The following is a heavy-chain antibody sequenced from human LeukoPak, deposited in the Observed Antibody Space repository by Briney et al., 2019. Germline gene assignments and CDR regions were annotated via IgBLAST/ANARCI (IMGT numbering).Heavy chain of an antibody. CDR3: ARDPQESGSGPLDY. V-gene: IGHV3-30-3*01. CDR2: ISYDGSNK. Sequence: PGGSLRLSCAASGFTFSSYAMHWVRQAPGKGLEWVAVISYDGSNKYYADSVKGRFTISRDNSKNTLYLQMNSLRAEDTAVYYCARDPQESGSGPLDYWGQETLVTVSS. D-gene: IGHD6-19*01. J-gene: IGHJ4*02. CDR1: GFTFSSYA.